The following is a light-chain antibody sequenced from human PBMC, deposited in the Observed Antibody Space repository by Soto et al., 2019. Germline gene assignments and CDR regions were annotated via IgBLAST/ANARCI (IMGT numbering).Light chain of an antibody. CDR2: GAS. Sequence: EIVLTQSPATLSLSPGERATLSCRASQGTGSTLAWYQQKPGQAPRLLIYGASNRATGIPDRFSGSGSGTDFTLTISRLEPEDFAVYYCQQYGSSGTFGQGTKVDIK. CDR1: QGTGST. V-gene: IGKV3-20*01. CDR3: QQYGSSGT. J-gene: IGKJ1*01.